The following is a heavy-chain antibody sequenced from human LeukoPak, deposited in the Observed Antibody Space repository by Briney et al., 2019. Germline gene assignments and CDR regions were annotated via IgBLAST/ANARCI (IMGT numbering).Heavy chain of an antibody. Sequence: KPSETLSLTCAVSGDSISSNFWWNWGLQPPGRGRAGSGEVYHSGSTTYNPSLRSRVTISIDKSKNHFSLNLTSVTAADTAVYYCARDVLVGIEVEGFGPLGQGTLVTVSS. J-gene: IGHJ5*02. D-gene: IGHD6-19*01. V-gene: IGHV4-4*02. CDR3: ARDVLVGIEVEGFGP. CDR1: GDSISSNFW. CDR2: VYHSGST.